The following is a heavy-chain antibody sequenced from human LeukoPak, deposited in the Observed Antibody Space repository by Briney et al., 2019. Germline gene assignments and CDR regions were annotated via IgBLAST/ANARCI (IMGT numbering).Heavy chain of an antibody. CDR2: IKEEGSEK. D-gene: IGHD6-19*01. Sequence: GGSLRLSCAASGFTFSSYWMSWVRQAPGKGLEWVANIKEEGSEKYYVDSVRGRFTISRDNAKNSLYLQMNSLRAEDTAVYYCARNGRGDSGAFDIWGQGTLVTVSS. CDR1: GFTFSSYW. J-gene: IGHJ4*02. V-gene: IGHV3-7*01. CDR3: ARNGRGDSGAFDI.